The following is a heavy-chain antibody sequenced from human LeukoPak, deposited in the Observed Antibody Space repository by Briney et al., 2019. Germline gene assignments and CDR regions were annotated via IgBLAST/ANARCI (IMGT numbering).Heavy chain of an antibody. CDR1: GFIFSSYA. V-gene: IGHV3-23*01. CDR2: ISDIDGST. D-gene: IGHD6-13*01. CDR3: ARAQPLGGPLGAFDY. J-gene: IGHJ4*02. Sequence: GGSLRLSCATSGFIFSSYAMSWVRQAAGTGLEWFSSISDIDGSTNYADSVKGRFTISRDNSKNTLYLQMNSLRAEDTAVYYCARAQPLGGPLGAFDYWGQGTLVTVSS.